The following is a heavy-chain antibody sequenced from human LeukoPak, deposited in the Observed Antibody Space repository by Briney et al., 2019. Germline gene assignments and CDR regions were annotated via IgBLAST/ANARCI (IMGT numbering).Heavy chain of an antibody. CDR1: GFTFSSYA. V-gene: IGHV3-23*01. D-gene: IGHD3-9*01. CDR2: ISGSGGST. Sequence: GGSLRLSCAASGFTFSSYAMSWVRQAPGKGLEWVSAISGSGGSTYYADSVKGRFTISRDNSKNTLYLQMNRLRAEDTAVYYCAHQSDDILTGQFDYWGQGTLVTVSS. J-gene: IGHJ4*02. CDR3: AHQSDDILTGQFDY.